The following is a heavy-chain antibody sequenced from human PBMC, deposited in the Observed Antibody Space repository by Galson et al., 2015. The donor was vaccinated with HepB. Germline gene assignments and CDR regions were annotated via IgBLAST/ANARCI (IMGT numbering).Heavy chain of an antibody. CDR2: IIPILGIA. CDR3: ARDRSGGSWGVYFDY. CDR1: GGTFSSYA. V-gene: IGHV1-69*10. Sequence: SVKVSCKASGGTFSSYAISWVRQAPGQGLEWMGGIIPILGIANYAQKFQGRVTITADKSTSTAYMELSSLRSEDTAVYYCARDRSGGSWGVYFDYWGQGTLVTVSS. D-gene: IGHD2-15*01. J-gene: IGHJ4*02.